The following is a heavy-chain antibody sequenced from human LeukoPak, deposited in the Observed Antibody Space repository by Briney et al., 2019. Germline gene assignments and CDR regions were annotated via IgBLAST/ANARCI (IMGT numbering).Heavy chain of an antibody. V-gene: IGHV1-46*01. CDR1: GYTFTSYY. CDR3: ARERAQRTTVTTARQSAFDY. D-gene: IGHD4-11*01. Sequence: ASVKVSCKASGYTFTSYYMHWVRQAPGQGLEWIGIINPSGGSTSYAQKFQGRVTMTRDTSTSTVYMELSSLRSEDTAVYYCARERAQRTTVTTARQSAFDYWGQGTLVTVSS. CDR2: INPSGGST. J-gene: IGHJ4*02.